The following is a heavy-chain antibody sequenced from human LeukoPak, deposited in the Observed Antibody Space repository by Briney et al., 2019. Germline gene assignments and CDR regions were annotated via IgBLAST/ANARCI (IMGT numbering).Heavy chain of an antibody. D-gene: IGHD6-13*01. CDR2: IIPIFGTA. J-gene: IGHJ5*02. V-gene: IGHV1-69*01. CDR3: ARVINPYSSSWTGFDP. CDR1: GGTFSSYA. Sequence: SVKVSCKASGGTFSSYAISWVRQAPGQGLEWMGGIIPIFGTANYAQKFQGRVTITADESTSTAYMELSSLRSEDTAVYYCARVINPYSSSWTGFDPWGQGTLVTVSS.